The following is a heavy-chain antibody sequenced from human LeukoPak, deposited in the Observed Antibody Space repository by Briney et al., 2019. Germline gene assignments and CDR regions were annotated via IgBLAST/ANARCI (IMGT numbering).Heavy chain of an antibody. V-gene: IGHV4-59*01. Sequence: PSETLSLTCTVSGGSISSYYWSWIRQPPGKGLEWIGHIYYSGSTNYNPSLKSRFTISVVPSNNQFSLKLSSVTAASPAVYYWARGDSSSPGWFDPWGQGTLVTVSS. CDR3: ARGDSSSPGWFDP. J-gene: IGHJ5*02. CDR1: GGSISSYY. D-gene: IGHD6-13*01. CDR2: IYYSGST.